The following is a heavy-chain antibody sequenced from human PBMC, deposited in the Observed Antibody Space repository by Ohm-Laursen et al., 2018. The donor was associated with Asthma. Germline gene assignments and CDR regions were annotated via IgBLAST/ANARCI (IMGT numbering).Heavy chain of an antibody. Sequence: SLRLSCAASVCSLSLYSIHRIRQAPGKGLEWVASISTASTFIYYADSVRGRFTTSRDNAKNLVYLQMDGLRVDDTALYYCARIGPEWELPGREYSLNHGGQGTLVTVSS. V-gene: IGHV3-21*01. CDR3: ARIGPEWELPGREYSLNH. D-gene: IGHD1-26*01. CDR1: VCSLSLYS. CDR2: ISTASTFI. J-gene: IGHJ1*01.